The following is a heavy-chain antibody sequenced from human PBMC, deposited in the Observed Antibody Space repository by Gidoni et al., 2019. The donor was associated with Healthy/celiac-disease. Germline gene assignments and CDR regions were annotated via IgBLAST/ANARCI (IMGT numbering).Heavy chain of an antibody. V-gene: IGHV3-9*01. J-gene: IGHJ4*02. Sequence: VQLVESGGGLAQPGRCLRLSCAASGLTFDDSATHWFRQAHGKAREWVSGVSGHSGSIGYADSVKGRFTISRDNAKNSRYLQMNSLRAEDTALYYCAKDIFPVAAAGTFLDYWGQGTPVTVSS. D-gene: IGHD6-13*01. CDR3: AKDIFPVAAAGTFLDY. CDR1: GLTFDDSA. CDR2: VSGHSGSI.